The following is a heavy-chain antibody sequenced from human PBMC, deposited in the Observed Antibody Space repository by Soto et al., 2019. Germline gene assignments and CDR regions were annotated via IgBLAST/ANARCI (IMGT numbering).Heavy chain of an antibody. D-gene: IGHD6-19*01. Sequence: QVQLVESGGGVVQPGRSLRLSCAASGFTFSSYAMHWVRQAPGKGLEWVAVISYDGSNKYYADSVKGRFTISRDNSKNTLYLQMNSLRAEDTAVYYCAREGVDFWGIAVAGTSFDYWGQGTLVTVSS. V-gene: IGHV3-30-3*01. J-gene: IGHJ4*02. CDR1: GFTFSSYA. CDR2: ISYDGSNK. CDR3: AREGVDFWGIAVAGTSFDY.